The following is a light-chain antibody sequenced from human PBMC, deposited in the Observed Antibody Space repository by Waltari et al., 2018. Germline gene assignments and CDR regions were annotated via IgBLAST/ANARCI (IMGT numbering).Light chain of an antibody. V-gene: IGKV3-20*01. Sequence: EIVLTQSPGTLSLSPGERATLSCRASESVTKYVAWYQHKPGQAPRLLIYGASTRVIGIPDRISGSGSGTDFTLTITRLEPEDFAMYDCQQYVSSPKTFGPGTKVEIK. CDR1: ESVTKY. J-gene: IGKJ1*01. CDR3: QQYVSSPKT. CDR2: GAS.